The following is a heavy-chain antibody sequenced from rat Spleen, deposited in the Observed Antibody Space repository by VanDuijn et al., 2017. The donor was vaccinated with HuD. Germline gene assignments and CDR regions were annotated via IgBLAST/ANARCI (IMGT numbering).Heavy chain of an antibody. J-gene: IGHJ4*01. CDR2: ITNTGGST. Sequence: EVQLVESGGGLVQPGRSLKLSCVASGFTFNNYWMTWIRQAPGKGLEWVASITNTGGSTYYPDSVKGRFTISRDNAKSTLYLQMNSLRSEDTATYYCTREDNYGSPGVMDAWGQGASVTVSS. D-gene: IGHD1-3*01. CDR1: GFTFNNYW. CDR3: TREDNYGSPGVMDA. V-gene: IGHV5-31*01.